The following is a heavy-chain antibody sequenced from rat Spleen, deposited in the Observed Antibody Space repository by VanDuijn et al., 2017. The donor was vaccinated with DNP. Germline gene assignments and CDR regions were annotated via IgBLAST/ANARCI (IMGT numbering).Heavy chain of an antibody. V-gene: IGHV3-3*01. CDR3: AIQLGVFDY. CDR1: GYSITSNHK. D-gene: IGHD5-1*01. CDR2: INNAGST. J-gene: IGHJ2*01. Sequence: EVQLQESGPGLVKPSQSLSLTCSVTGYSITSNHKWSWIRQFPGNKLEWWGYINNAGSTNYNPSLKSRFSITRDTSKNQFFLQVNSVRDEDTATYYCAIQLGVFDYWGQGVMVIVSS.